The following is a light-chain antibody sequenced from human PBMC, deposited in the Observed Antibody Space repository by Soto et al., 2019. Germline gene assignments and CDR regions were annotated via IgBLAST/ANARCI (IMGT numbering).Light chain of an antibody. J-gene: IGLJ2*01. Sequence: QSALTQPASVSGSPGQSITISCTGTSSDVGGYNYVSWYQHHPGKAPKLMIYDVTNRPSGVSNRFSGSKSGNTASLTISGLQAEDEADYYCSSFTSISTLLFGGGTKLTVL. CDR2: DVT. CDR3: SSFTSISTLL. CDR1: SSDVGGYNY. V-gene: IGLV2-14*03.